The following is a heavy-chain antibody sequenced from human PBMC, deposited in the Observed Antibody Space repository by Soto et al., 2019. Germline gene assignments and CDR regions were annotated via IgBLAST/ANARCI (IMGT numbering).Heavy chain of an antibody. D-gene: IGHD3-16*01. V-gene: IGHV5-51*01. J-gene: IGHJ6*03. Sequence: PGESLKISCKGSGYSFTSYWIGWVRQMPGKGLEWMGIIYPGDSDTRYSPSFQGQVTISADKSISTAYLQWSSLKASDTAMYYCARHGLLSLHLREYYYMDVRGKGTTVTLSS. CDR1: GYSFTSYW. CDR3: ARHGLLSLHLREYYYMDV. CDR2: IYPGDSDT.